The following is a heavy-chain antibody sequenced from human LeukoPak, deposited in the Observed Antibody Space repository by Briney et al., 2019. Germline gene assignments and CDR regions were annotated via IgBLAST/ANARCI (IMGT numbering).Heavy chain of an antibody. CDR1: GFTFSSYE. CDR2: ISSSGSTI. D-gene: IGHD6-6*01. V-gene: IGHV3-48*03. CDR3: ARDSTDSSSPYFDY. Sequence: PGGSLRLSCAASGFTFSSYEMNWVRQAPGKGLEWVSYISSSGSTIYYADSVKGRFTISRDNAKNSLYLQMNSLRAEDTAVYYCARDSTDSSSPYFDYWGQGTLVTVSS. J-gene: IGHJ4*02.